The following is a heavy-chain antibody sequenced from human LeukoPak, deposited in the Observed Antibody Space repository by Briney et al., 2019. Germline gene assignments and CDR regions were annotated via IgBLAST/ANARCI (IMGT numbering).Heavy chain of an antibody. CDR3: ARAPYDILTGYYKPVDY. CDR1: GYTFPNYG. D-gene: IGHD3-9*01. CDR2: ISAYSGNT. J-gene: IGHJ4*02. Sequence: ASVKVSCKASGYTFPNYGISWVRQAPGQGLEWMGWISAYSGNTNYEQKLQGRVTMTTDTSTSTAYMELRSLRSDDTAVYYCARAPYDILTGYYKPVDYWGQGTLVTVSS. V-gene: IGHV1-18*01.